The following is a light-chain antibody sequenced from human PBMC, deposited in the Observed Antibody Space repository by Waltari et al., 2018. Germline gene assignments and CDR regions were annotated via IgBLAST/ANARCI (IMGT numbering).Light chain of an antibody. J-gene: IGKJ1*01. CDR1: QSVSPK. CDR2: AAS. V-gene: IGKV3-15*01. Sequence: EIVLTQSPATLSVSPGERATPSSRASQSVSPKVAWYQPAPGQAPRLLIYAASSRATGVPARFGGSGSETDFTLTISGLQSEDFAVYYCQHYEGWPPWTFGQGTKV. CDR3: QHYEGWPPWT.